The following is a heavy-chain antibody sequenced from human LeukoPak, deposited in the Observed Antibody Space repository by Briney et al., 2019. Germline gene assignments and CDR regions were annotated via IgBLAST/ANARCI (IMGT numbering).Heavy chain of an antibody. CDR3: ARGGYIAAAGTVWFDP. CDR2: IYYSGST. V-gene: IGHV4-31*03. J-gene: IGHJ5*02. D-gene: IGHD6-13*01. CDR1: GGSISSGGYY. Sequence: SETLSLTCTVSGGSISSGGYYWSWIRQHPGKGLEWIGYIYYSGSTYNNPSLKSRVTISVDTSKNQFSLKLSSVTAADTAVYYCARGGYIAAAGTVWFDPWGQGTLVTVSS.